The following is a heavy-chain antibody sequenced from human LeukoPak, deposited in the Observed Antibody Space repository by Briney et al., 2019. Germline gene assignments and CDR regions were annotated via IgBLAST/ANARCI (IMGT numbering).Heavy chain of an antibody. J-gene: IGHJ6*03. V-gene: IGHV3-7*03. D-gene: IGHD3-10*01. CDR2: IKQDGSEK. Sequence: GGSLRLSCAASGFTFSSYWMSWVRQAPGKGLEWVANIKQDGSEKYYVDSVKGRFTISRDNAKNSLYLQMNSLRAGDTAVYYCAKGMGYASGSSYSYYYYMDVWGKGTTVTISS. CDR1: GFTFSSYW. CDR3: AKGMGYASGSSYSYYYYMDV.